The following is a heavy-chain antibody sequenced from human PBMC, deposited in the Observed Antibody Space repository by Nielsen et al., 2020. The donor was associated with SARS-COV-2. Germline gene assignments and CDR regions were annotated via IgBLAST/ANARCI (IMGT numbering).Heavy chain of an antibody. CDR1: GGSFSGYY. CDR2: INHSGST. V-gene: IGHV4-34*01. Sequence: GSLRLSCAVYGGSFSGYYWSWIRQPPGKGLEWIGEINHSGSTNYNPSLKSRVTISVDTSKNQFSLKLSSVTAADTAVYYCARDGYSSSSLYYFDYWGQGTLVTVSS. J-gene: IGHJ4*02. D-gene: IGHD6-13*01. CDR3: ARDGYSSSSLYYFDY.